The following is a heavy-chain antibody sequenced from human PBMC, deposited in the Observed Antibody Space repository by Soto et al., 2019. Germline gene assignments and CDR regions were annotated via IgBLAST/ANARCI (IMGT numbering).Heavy chain of an antibody. V-gene: IGHV1-2*04. Sequence: ASVKVSCKASGYTFTSYGISWVRQAPGQGLEWMGWVDPNGGGSNSAQKFQGSVTMTWDTSITTAYLDLTRLTTNDTATYFCATWVDYGDFEGFDFWGKGPLVTVS. CDR3: ATWVDYGDFEGFDF. D-gene: IGHD4-17*01. CDR1: GYTFTSYG. CDR2: VDPNGGGS. J-gene: IGHJ4*02.